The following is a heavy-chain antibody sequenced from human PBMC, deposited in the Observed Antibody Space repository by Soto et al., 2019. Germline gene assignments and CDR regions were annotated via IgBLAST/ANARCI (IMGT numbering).Heavy chain of an antibody. J-gene: IGHJ5*02. D-gene: IGHD3-16*02. Sequence: QVQLVQSGAEVKKPGSSVKVSCKASGGTFSSYTISWVRQAPGQGLEWMGRIIPILGIANYAQKFQGRVTITADKSTSTAYMELSSLRSEDTAVYYCARGTEGPKIVLYNWFDPWGQGTLVTVSS. CDR2: IIPILGIA. CDR3: ARGTEGPKIVLYNWFDP. CDR1: GGTFSSYT. V-gene: IGHV1-69*02.